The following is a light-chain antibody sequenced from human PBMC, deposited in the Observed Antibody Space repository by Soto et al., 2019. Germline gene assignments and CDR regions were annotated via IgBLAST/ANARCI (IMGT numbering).Light chain of an antibody. CDR2: NNN. CDR1: SSNIGIYS. J-gene: IGLJ2*01. Sequence: QSVLTQPPSASGTPGKRVTISCSERSSNIGIYSVTWYQQLPGTAPKFLMYNNNQPPSGVPDRFSGSKSGPSASLAISGLQSEDEADYYCATWDDSLKGVVFGGGTKLTVL. V-gene: IGLV1-44*01. CDR3: ATWDDSLKGVV.